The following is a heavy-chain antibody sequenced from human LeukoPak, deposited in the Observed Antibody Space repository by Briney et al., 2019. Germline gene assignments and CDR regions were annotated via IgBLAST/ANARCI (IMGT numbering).Heavy chain of an antibody. V-gene: IGHV3-33*01. J-gene: IGHJ3*02. D-gene: IGHD6-13*01. CDR3: AMAYSSWYDSAPTRDAFDI. CDR2: IWYDGSNK. CDR1: GXTFSSYG. Sequence: GGSLRLSCAASGXTFSSYGMHWVRQAPGKGLEWVAVIWYDGSNKYYADSVKGRFTISRDNSKNTLYLQMNSLRAEDTAVYYCAMAYSSWYDSAPTRDAFDIWGQGTMVTVSS.